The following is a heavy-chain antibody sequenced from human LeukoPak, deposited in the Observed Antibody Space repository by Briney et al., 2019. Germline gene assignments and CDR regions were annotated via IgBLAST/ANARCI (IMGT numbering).Heavy chain of an antibody. CDR1: GFTFSSYA. CDR2: ISYDGSNK. CDR3: ARDPSFSGYRNNWFDP. D-gene: IGHD5-12*01. Sequence: PGGSLRLSCAASGFTFSSYAMHWVRQAPGKGLEWVAVISYDGSNKYYADSVKGRFTISRDNSKNTLYLQMNSLRAEDTAVYYCARDPSFSGYRNNWFDPWGQGTLVTVSS. V-gene: IGHV3-30*04. J-gene: IGHJ5*02.